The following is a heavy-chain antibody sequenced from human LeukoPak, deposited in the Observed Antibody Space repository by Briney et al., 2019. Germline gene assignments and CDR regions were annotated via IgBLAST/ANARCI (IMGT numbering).Heavy chain of an antibody. CDR3: ARHSGSPGVDY. CDR2: IYPGDFDT. CDR1: GYSFTSYW. V-gene: IGHV5-51*01. D-gene: IGHD1-26*01. Sequence: GESLKISCKGSGYSFTSYWIGWVRQMPGKGLEWMGIIYPGDFDTRYSRSFQGQVTISADKYISTAYLQWSSLKASDTAMYYCARHSGSPGVDYWGQGTLVTVSS. J-gene: IGHJ4*02.